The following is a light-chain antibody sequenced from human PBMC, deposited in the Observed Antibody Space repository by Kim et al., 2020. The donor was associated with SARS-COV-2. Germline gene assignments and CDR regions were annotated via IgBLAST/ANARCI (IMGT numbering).Light chain of an antibody. J-gene: IGKJ4*01. V-gene: IGKV3D-15*01. CDR3: QQYDSWLS. Sequence: VGSKLAWYQQPPGQPPRLLIYDASTRATGIPAKFSGTGSGTDFTLIISSLQSEDSAVYYCQQYDSWLSFGGGTKVDIK. CDR2: DAS. CDR1: VGSK.